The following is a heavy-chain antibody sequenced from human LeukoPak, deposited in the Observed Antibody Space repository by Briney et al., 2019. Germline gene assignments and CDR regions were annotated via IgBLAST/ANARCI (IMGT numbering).Heavy chain of an antibody. Sequence: VASVKVSCKASGGTFISYAISWVRQAPGQGLEWMGGIIPIFGTANYAQKFQGRVTITADESTSTAYMELSSLRSEDTAVYYCARGTARDSSGYYRFDYWGQGTLVTVSS. D-gene: IGHD3-22*01. CDR1: GGTFISYA. V-gene: IGHV1-69*13. CDR2: IIPIFGTA. CDR3: ARGTARDSSGYYRFDY. J-gene: IGHJ4*02.